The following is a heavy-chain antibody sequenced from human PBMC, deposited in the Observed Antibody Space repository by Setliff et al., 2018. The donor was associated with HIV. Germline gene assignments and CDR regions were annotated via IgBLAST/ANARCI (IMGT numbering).Heavy chain of an antibody. D-gene: IGHD6-19*01. CDR2: IFTSGSA. Sequence: KTSETLSLTCTVSGGSISSGRYYWNWIRQPAGKGLDWIGHIFTSGSAFSSGTANCNPSLKSRVTISVDTSKNQFSLQLSPVTAADTAVYYCASGREAVAGALHFDYWGQGPLVTVSS. CDR1: GGSISSGRYY. CDR3: ASGREAVAGALHFDY. J-gene: IGHJ4*02. V-gene: IGHV4-61*09.